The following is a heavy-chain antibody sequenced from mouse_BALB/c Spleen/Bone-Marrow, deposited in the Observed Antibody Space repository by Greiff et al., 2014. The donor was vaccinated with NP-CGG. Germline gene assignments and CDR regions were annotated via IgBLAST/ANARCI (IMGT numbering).Heavy chain of an antibody. CDR1: GFNIKHYY. V-gene: IGHV14-4*02. CDR3: KASTWMTADY. CDR2: IDPENGDT. D-gene: IGHD2-1*01. J-gene: IGHJ2*01. Sequence: VQLQQSGAELVRSGASVKLSCSASGFNIKHYYIHWVKQRPEQGLEWIGWIDPENGDTEYAPKFQGKATMTADTSSNTAYLQLSSLTSEDTAVYYCKASTWMTADYWGQGTTLTVSS.